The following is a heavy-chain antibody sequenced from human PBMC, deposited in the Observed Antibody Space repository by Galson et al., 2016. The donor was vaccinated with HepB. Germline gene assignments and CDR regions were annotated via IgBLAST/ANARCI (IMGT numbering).Heavy chain of an antibody. J-gene: IGHJ4*02. CDR3: AKDWLARGRRPYFFDY. D-gene: IGHD5-12*01. CDR1: GFTFSTYA. Sequence: SGFTFSTYAMSWVRQAPGKGLEWVSAISHSSISTFYADSVKGRFTISRDNSKNTLYLHMNSLRAEDTAVYYCAKDWLARGRRPYFFDYWGQGTLVTVSS. V-gene: IGHV3-23*01. CDR2: ISHSSIST.